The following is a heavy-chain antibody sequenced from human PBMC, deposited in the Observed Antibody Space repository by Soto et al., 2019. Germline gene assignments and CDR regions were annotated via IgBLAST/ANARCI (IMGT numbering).Heavy chain of an antibody. CDR2: IIPIFGTA. Sequence: QVQLVQSGAEVKKPGSSVKVSCKASGGTFSSYAISWVRQAPGQGLEWMGGIIPIFGTANYAQKFQGRVTITADESTSTAYMELSSLRSEDTAVYYCARDLISHQYSSSHPVGGYWGQGTLVTVSS. CDR3: ARDLISHQYSSSHPVGGY. CDR1: GGTFSSYA. V-gene: IGHV1-69*01. D-gene: IGHD6-6*01. J-gene: IGHJ4*02.